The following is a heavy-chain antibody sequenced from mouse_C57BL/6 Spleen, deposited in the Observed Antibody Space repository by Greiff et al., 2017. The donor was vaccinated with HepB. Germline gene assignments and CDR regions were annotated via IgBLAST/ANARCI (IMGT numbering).Heavy chain of an antibody. V-gene: IGHV14-2*01. CDR2: IDPEDGET. J-gene: IGHJ4*01. D-gene: IGHD1-1*01. CDR3: ARYYGSSYSYAMDY. Sequence: VQLQQSGAELVKPGASVKLSCTASGFNIKDYYMHWVKQRTEQGLEWIGRIDPEDGETKYAPNFQGKATITADTSSNTAYLQLSSLTSEDTAVYYCARYYGSSYSYAMDYWGQGTSVTVSS. CDR1: GFNIKDYY.